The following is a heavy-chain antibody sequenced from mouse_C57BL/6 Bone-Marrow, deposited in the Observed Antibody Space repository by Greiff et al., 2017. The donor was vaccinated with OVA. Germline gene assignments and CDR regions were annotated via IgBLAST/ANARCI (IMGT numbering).Heavy chain of an antibody. CDR2: IWSGGST. J-gene: IGHJ1*03. Sequence: QVQLKESGPGLVQPSQSLSITCTVSGFSLTSYGVPWVRQSPGKGLEWLGVIWSGGSTDYNAAFISRLSISKDNSKSQVFFKMNSLQADDTAIYYCARRGYGNYYWYFDVWGTGTTVTVSS. CDR1: GFSLTSYG. CDR3: ARRGYGNYYWYFDV. D-gene: IGHD2-10*02. V-gene: IGHV2-2*01.